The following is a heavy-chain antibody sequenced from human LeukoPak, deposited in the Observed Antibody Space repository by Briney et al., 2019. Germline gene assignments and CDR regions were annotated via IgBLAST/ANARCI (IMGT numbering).Heavy chain of an antibody. J-gene: IGHJ4*02. CDR3: ARLRDSSSSGLGY. D-gene: IGHD6-6*01. CDR2: IYYSGNT. CDR1: GGSISSYY. Sequence: PSETLSLTCTVSGGSISSYYWNWIRQPPGKGLEWIGYIYYSGNTNYNPSLRSRVTISVDTSKNQFSLKLSSVTAADTAVYYCARLRDSSSSGLGYWGQGTLVTVSS. V-gene: IGHV4-59*08.